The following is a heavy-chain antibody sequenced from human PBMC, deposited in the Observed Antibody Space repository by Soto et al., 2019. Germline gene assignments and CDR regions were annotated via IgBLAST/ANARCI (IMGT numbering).Heavy chain of an antibody. Sequence: ESGGGLVKPGGSLRLSCAASGFTFSDYYMSWIRQAPGKGLEWVSYISSSSSYTNYADSVKGRFTISRDNAKNSLYLQMNSLRAEDTAVYYCAREGDSTSCYFDYWGQGTLVTVSS. J-gene: IGHJ4*02. CDR3: AREGDSTSCYFDY. D-gene: IGHD2-2*01. V-gene: IGHV3-11*06. CDR2: ISSSSSYT. CDR1: GFTFSDYY.